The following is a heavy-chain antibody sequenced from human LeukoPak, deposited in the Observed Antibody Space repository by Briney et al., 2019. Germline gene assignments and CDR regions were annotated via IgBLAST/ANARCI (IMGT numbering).Heavy chain of an antibody. V-gene: IGHV3-30*01. CDR1: GFTFSSYA. J-gene: IGHJ6*03. D-gene: IGHD1-26*01. CDR3: AREVVGATTRGPYYYYMDV. CDR2: ISYDGSNK. Sequence: GGSLRLSCAASGFTFSSYAMHWVRQAPGKGLEWVAVISYDGSNKYYADSVKGRFTISRDNSKNTLYLQMNSLRAEDTAVYYCAREVVGATTRGPYYYYMDVWGKGTTVTVSS.